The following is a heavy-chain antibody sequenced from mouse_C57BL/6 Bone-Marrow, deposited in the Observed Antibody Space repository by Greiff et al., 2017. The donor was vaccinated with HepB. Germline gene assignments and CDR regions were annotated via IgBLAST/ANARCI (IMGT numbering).Heavy chain of an antibody. CDR3: TKALRYAMDY. V-gene: IGHV14-1*01. D-gene: IGHD1-1*01. Sequence: VQLKQSGAELVRPGASVKLSCTASGFNIKDYYMHWVKQRPEQGLEWIGRIDPEDGDTEYAPKFQGKATMTADISSNTAYLQLSSLTSEDTAVYYCTKALRYAMDYWGQGTSVTVSS. J-gene: IGHJ4*01. CDR2: IDPEDGDT. CDR1: GFNIKDYY.